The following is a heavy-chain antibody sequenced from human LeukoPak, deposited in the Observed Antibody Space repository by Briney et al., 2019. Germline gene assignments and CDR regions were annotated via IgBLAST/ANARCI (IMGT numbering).Heavy chain of an antibody. D-gene: IGHD2-2*03. CDR3: ARNPVLDIVVVPAAIFDY. CDR2: IYHSGST. Sequence: PSETLSLTCAVSGYSISSGYYWGWIQQPPGKGLEWIGSIYHSGSTYYNPSLKSRVTVSVDTSKNQFSLKLSSVTAADTAVYYCARNPVLDIVVVPAAIFDYWGQGTLVTVSS. CDR1: GYSISSGYY. J-gene: IGHJ4*02. V-gene: IGHV4-38-2*01.